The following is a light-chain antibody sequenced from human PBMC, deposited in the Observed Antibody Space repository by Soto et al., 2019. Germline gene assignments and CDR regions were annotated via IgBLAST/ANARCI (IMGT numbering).Light chain of an antibody. Sequence: EVEMTQSPSTLSVSPGDRVTIACRASQSISNNLAWYQQKPGQAPRLLIYVASTRHTGIPARFSGGGSATKFTLTISSLLSEDFAAYYCKQYHACALHTFGQGTKLEIK. CDR1: QSISNN. V-gene: IGKV3-15*01. CDR3: KQYHACALHT. J-gene: IGKJ2*01. CDR2: VAS.